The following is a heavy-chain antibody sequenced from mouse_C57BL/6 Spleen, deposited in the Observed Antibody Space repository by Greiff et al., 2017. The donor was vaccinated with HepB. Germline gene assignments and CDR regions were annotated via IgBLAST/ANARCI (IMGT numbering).Heavy chain of an antibody. CDR3: ARVHYGSSYAYFDV. V-gene: IGHV1-69*01. D-gene: IGHD1-1*01. CDR2: IDPSDSYT. CDR1: GYTFTSYW. Sequence: QVQLQQPGAELVMPGASVKLSCKASGYTFTSYWMHWVKQRPGQGLEWIGEIDPSDSYTNYNQKFKGKSTLTVDKSSSTAYMQLSSLTSEDSAVYYCARVHYGSSYAYFDVWGTGTTVTVSS. J-gene: IGHJ1*03.